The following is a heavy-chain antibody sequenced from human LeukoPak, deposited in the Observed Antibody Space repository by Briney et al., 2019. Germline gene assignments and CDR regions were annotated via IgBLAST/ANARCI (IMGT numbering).Heavy chain of an antibody. D-gene: IGHD3-22*01. V-gene: IGHV4-34*01. Sequence: SETLFLTCAVYGGSFSGYYWSWIRQPPGKGLECIGEINHSGSTNYNPSLKSRVIISVDTSTNQFSLKLSSVTAADTAVYYCARGSYDYYDSSGYYYNWFDPGGQGTLVTVPS. J-gene: IGHJ5*02. CDR1: GGSFSGYY. CDR2: INHSGST. CDR3: ARGSYDYYDSSGYYYNWFDP.